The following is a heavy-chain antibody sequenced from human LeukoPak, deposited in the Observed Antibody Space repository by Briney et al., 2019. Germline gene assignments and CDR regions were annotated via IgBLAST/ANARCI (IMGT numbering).Heavy chain of an antibody. D-gene: IGHD3-10*01. J-gene: IGHJ4*02. Sequence: SETLSLTCTVSGGSINDYYWNWVRQPPGKGLEWIGYIYYRGAANSNPSLMGRVTTSIDTSKKEFSLKLSSVTAADTAVYYCAGVLSGRHPFELWGQGTLVSVSS. CDR3: AGVLSGRHPFEL. CDR1: GGSINDYY. CDR2: IYYRGAA. V-gene: IGHV4-59*01.